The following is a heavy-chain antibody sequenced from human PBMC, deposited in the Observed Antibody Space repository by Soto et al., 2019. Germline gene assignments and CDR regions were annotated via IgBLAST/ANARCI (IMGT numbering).Heavy chain of an antibody. J-gene: IGHJ4*02. V-gene: IGHV4-30-4*01. D-gene: IGHD2-15*01. Sequence: PSETLSLTCTVSGGSISSGDYYWSWIRQPPGKGLEWIGNIYYSGSTYYNPSLKSRVTISVDTSKNQFSLKLSSVTAADTAVYYCARVDCSGGSCYYIDYWGQGTLVTVSS. CDR2: IYYSGST. CDR3: ARVDCSGGSCYYIDY. CDR1: GGSISSGDYY.